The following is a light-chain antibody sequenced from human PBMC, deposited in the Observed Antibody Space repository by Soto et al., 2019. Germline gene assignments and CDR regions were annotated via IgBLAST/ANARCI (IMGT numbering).Light chain of an antibody. CDR3: QQRSNWPLT. CDR1: QSISSD. V-gene: IGKV3-11*01. Sequence: EIVLTQSPATLSVSPGERATLSCRASQSISSDLAWYQQKPGRAPRLLIYDGSNRATGIPARFSGSGSGTDFTLTITSLEPEDFAVYYCQQRSNWPLTFGPGT. J-gene: IGKJ3*01. CDR2: DGS.